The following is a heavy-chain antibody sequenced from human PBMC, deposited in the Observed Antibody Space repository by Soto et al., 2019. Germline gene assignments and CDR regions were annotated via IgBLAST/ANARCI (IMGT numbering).Heavy chain of an antibody. CDR2: ISYDGGNK. V-gene: IGHV3-30-3*01. CDR1: GFTFSSYA. J-gene: IGHJ4*02. Sequence: QVQLVESGGGVVQPGRSLRLSCAASGFTFSSYAMHWVRQAPGKGLEWVAVISYDGGNKYYADSVKGRFTISRDNSKNTLYLQMNSLRAEDTAVYYCARDATGYFDYWGQGTLVTVSS. D-gene: IGHD2-15*01. CDR3: ARDATGYFDY.